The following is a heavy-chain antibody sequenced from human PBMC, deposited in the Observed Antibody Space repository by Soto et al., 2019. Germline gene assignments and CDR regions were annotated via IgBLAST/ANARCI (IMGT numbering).Heavy chain of an antibody. CDR2: IYDSGSS. J-gene: IGHJ4*02. CDR1: GASISSGDYF. V-gene: IGHV4-30-4*01. CDR3: AREKGYISGPKNFDY. D-gene: IGHD5-12*01. Sequence: PSETLSLTGTVSGASISSGDYFWSWIRQSPGKGLEWIGYIYDSGSSYYNPSLKSRVTMSVDTSKNQFSLKLSSVTAADTAVYYCAREKGYISGPKNFDYWGQGTLVTVSS.